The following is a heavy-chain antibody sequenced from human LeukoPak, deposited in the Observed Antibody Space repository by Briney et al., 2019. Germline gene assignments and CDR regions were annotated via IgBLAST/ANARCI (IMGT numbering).Heavy chain of an antibody. V-gene: IGHV3-23*01. CDR3: ANLNSILTMGSCY. Sequence: PGGSLRLSCAASGFTFSSYAMSWVRQAPGKGLEWVSAIGGSGGSTYYADSVKGRFTISRDNSKNTLYLQMSSLRAEDTAVYYCANLNSILTMGSCYWGQGTLVTVSS. CDR1: GFTFSSYA. J-gene: IGHJ4*02. CDR2: IGGSGGST. D-gene: IGHD3-10*01.